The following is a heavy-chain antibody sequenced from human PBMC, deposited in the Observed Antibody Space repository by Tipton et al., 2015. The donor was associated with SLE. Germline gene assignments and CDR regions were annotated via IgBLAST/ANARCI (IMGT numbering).Heavy chain of an antibody. CDR2: ISLDGSRT. V-gene: IGHV3-74*01. CDR1: GFTFDGYG. J-gene: IGHJ3*02. Sequence: SLRLSCAASGFTFDGYGMSWVRQVPGKGLVWVSRISLDGSRTTYADFVKGRFTISRDNAKNTLYLQMHSLAAEDTGIYYCARDRASVEGMATMDAFDIWGQGTTVTVSS. D-gene: IGHD5-24*01. CDR3: ARDRASVEGMATMDAFDI.